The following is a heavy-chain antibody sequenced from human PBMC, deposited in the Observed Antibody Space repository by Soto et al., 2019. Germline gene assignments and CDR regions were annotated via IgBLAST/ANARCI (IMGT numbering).Heavy chain of an antibody. J-gene: IGHJ4*02. CDR2: VTSGGGT. D-gene: IGHD6-19*01. V-gene: IGHV3-23*01. CDR3: ARTDKFNSQSSGWANRFDY. CDR1: GFTFSTYA. Sequence: EMQLLESGGDLVQPGGSLRLFCAASGFTFSTYAMTWVRQAPGKGLEWVSTVTSGGGTFYVDTVKGRFTISRDNSKSTLYLQMNSLRAEDTAIYYCARTDKFNSQSSGWANRFDYWGQGALVTVAS.